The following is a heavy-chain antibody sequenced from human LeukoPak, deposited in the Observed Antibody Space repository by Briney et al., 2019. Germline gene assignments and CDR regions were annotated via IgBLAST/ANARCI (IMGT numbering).Heavy chain of an antibody. CDR2: IYYSGST. J-gene: IGHJ4*02. CDR1: GDSNSRSNYY. V-gene: IGHV4-39*01. CDR3: ARHPTESIQLWPYFDY. Sequence: SETLSLTCTVSGDSNSRSNYYWGWIRQPPGKGLEWIGSIYYSGSTYYNPSLKSRVTISVDTSKNQFSLKLSSVTAADTAVYYCARHPTESIQLWPYFDYWGQGTLVTVSS. D-gene: IGHD5-18*01.